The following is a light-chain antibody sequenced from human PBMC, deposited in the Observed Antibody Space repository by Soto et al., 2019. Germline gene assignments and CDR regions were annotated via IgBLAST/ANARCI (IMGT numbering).Light chain of an antibody. CDR2: DAS. V-gene: IGKV3-15*01. CDR3: QQYNNWPLT. Sequence: EIVLTQSPGTLSLSPGERATLSCRASQSVPRSYLAWYQQKPGQAPRLLIYDASTRATGIPARFSGSGSGTEFTLTISSLQSEDFAVYYCQQYNNWPLTFGGGTKVEIK. CDR1: QSVPRSY. J-gene: IGKJ4*01.